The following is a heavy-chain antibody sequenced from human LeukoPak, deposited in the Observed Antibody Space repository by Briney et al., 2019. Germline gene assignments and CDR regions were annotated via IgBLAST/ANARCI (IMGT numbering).Heavy chain of an antibody. V-gene: IGHV3-23*01. CDR3: APRGAVATWGGYYFDY. CDR2: ISGSGGST. J-gene: IGHJ4*02. D-gene: IGHD5-12*01. Sequence: GGTLRLSCAASGFTFSSYGMSWVRQAPGKGLEWVSAISGSGGSTYYADSVKGRFTISRDNSKNTLYLQMNSLRAEDTAVYYCAPRGAVATWGGYYFDYWGQGTLVTVSS. CDR1: GFTFSSYG.